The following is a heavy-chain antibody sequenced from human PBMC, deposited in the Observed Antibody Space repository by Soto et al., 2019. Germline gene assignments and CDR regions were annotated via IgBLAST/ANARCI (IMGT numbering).Heavy chain of an antibody. Sequence: GGSLRLSXVASEFSFSRYAMTWVRQAAGKGLQWVAGLGPDGRNTFYGESVRGRFTISRDNSRNTLYLQISSLRAEDTAVHFCVKQMTTWTDSFFDFWGQGIQVTVSS. CDR2: LGPDGRNT. CDR1: EFSFSRYA. D-gene: IGHD4-17*01. CDR3: VKQMTTWTDSFFDF. J-gene: IGHJ4*02. V-gene: IGHV3-23*01.